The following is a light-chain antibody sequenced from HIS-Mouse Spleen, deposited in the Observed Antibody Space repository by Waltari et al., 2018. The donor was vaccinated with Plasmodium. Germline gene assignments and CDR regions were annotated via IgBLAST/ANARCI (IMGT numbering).Light chain of an antibody. CDR1: QSIRNY. V-gene: IGKV1-39*01. J-gene: IGKJ1*01. CDR2: AAS. Sequence: DIQMTQSPSSLSASVGERVTITCRASQSIRNYLKWYQQKPGKAPKFLIYAASTLQSGVPSRCSGSGSGTDFTLTISSLQPEDFATYYCQQSYSTWTFGQGTKVEIK. CDR3: QQSYSTWT.